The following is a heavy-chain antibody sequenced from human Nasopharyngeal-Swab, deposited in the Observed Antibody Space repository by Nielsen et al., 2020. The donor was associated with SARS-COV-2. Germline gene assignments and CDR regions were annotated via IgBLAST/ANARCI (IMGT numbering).Heavy chain of an antibody. Sequence: GQSLKISCVASGFTFGNYWMHWVRQVPGKGLVWVSHINADGSSTTYADSVKGRFTISRDNAKNTLFLQMDNLRAEDTAVYYCARDWESSVFDYWGQGTLVTVSS. CDR1: GFTFGNYW. CDR2: INADGSST. J-gene: IGHJ4*02. CDR3: ARDWESSVFDY. V-gene: IGHV3-74*01. D-gene: IGHD3-16*01.